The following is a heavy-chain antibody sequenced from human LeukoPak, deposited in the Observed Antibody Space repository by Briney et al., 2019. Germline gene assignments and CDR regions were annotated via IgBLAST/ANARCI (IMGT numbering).Heavy chain of an antibody. D-gene: IGHD2-2*01. CDR3: AKARGYCSSTSCSTFDY. V-gene: IGHV3-30*18. J-gene: IGHJ4*02. CDR2: ISYDGSNK. CDR1: GFTFSSYG. Sequence: PGGSLRLSCAASGFTFSSYGMHWVRQAPGKGLEWVAVISYDGSNKYYADSVKGRFTISRDNSKNTLYLQMNSLRAEDTAVYYCAKARGYCSSTSCSTFDYWGQGTLVTVSS.